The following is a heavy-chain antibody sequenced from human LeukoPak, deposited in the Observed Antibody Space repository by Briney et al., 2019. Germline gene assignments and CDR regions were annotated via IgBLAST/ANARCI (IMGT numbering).Heavy chain of an antibody. V-gene: IGHV4-34*01. CDR1: GGSFSGYY. Sequence: SETLSLTCAVYGGSFSGYYWSWIRQPPGKGLEWIGEINHSGSTNYNPSLKSRVTISVDTSKNQFSLKLISVTAADTAVYYCASRKLGNDYWGQGTLVTVSS. D-gene: IGHD7-27*01. J-gene: IGHJ4*02. CDR2: INHSGST. CDR3: ASRKLGNDY.